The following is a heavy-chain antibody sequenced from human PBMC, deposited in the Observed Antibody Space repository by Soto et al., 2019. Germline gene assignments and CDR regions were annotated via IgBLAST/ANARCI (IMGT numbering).Heavy chain of an antibody. Sequence: SETLSLTCTVSGGSISSGGYYWSWIRQHPGKGLEWIGYIYYSGSTYYNPSLKSRVTISVDTSKNQFSLKLSSVTAADTAVYYCARESQQLVPRYYYYGMDVWGQGTTVTVSS. CDR3: ARESQQLVPRYYYYGMDV. V-gene: IGHV4-31*03. CDR1: GGSISSGGYY. J-gene: IGHJ6*02. CDR2: IYYSGST. D-gene: IGHD6-6*01.